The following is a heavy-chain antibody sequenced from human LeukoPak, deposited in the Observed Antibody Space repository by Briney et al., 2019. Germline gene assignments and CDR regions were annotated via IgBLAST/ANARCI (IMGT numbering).Heavy chain of an antibody. J-gene: IGHJ4*02. D-gene: IGHD5-12*01. CDR1: GGSFSGYY. CDR3: ARESGYSGYDFDY. Sequence: PSETLSLTCAVYGGSFSGYYWSWIRQPPGKGLEWIGEINHSGSTNYNPSLKSRVTISVDTSKNQFSLKLSSVTAADTAVYYCARESGYSGYDFDYWGQGTLVTVSS. V-gene: IGHV4-34*01. CDR2: INHSGST.